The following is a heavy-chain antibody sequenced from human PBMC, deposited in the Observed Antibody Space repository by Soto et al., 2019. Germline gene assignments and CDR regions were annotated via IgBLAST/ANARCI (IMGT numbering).Heavy chain of an antibody. D-gene: IGHD5-18*01. J-gene: IGHJ6*02. CDR2: ISYDGSNK. V-gene: IGHV3-30*18. CDR1: GFSFSSYG. Sequence: GGSLRLSCAASGFSFSSYGMHWVRQAPGKGLEWVAVISYDGSNKYYADSVKGRFTISRDNSKNTLYLQMNSLRAEDTAVYYCAKSSMVTLTPGPADYYYGMDVWGQGTTVTVSS. CDR3: AKSSMVTLTPGPADYYYGMDV.